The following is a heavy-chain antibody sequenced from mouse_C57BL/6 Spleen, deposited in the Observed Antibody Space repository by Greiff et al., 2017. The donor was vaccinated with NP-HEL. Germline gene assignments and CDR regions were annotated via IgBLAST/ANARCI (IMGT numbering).Heavy chain of an antibody. D-gene: IGHD1-1*01. Sequence: QVQLKESGAELARPGASVKMSCKASGYTFTSYTMHWVKQRPGQGLEWIGYINPSSGYTKYNQKFKDKATLTADKSSSTAYMQLSSLTSEDSAVYYCARERDYYGSGGYFDVWGTGTTVTVSS. CDR2: INPSSGYT. CDR1: GYTFTSYT. J-gene: IGHJ1*03. V-gene: IGHV1-4*01. CDR3: ARERDYYGSGGYFDV.